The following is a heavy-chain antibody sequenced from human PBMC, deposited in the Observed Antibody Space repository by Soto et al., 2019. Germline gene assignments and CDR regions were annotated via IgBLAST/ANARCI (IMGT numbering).Heavy chain of an antibody. Sequence: SETLSLTCAVYGGSFSGYFWNWIRQTPGKGLEWIGKVNHNGRNNYNPSLKSRVTISLDMSKNRISLKLTSVTAADTAVYYCARGGSSDWQVAFDFWGQGTMVT. V-gene: IGHV4-34*01. D-gene: IGHD6-19*01. CDR3: ARGGSSDWQVAFDF. CDR2: VNHNGRN. J-gene: IGHJ3*01. CDR1: GGSFSGYF.